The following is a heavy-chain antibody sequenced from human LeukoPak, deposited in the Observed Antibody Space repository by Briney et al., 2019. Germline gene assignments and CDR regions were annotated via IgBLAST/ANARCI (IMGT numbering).Heavy chain of an antibody. J-gene: IGHJ4*02. D-gene: IGHD5-12*01. V-gene: IGHV1-18*01. CDR2: ISAYNGNT. Sequence: GASVKVSCKASGYTFTSYGISWVRQAPGQGLEWMGWISAYNGNTNYAQKLQGRVTMTTDTSTSTAYMELRSLRSDDTAVYYCARVRYSGYDYPGFDYWGQGTLVTVSS. CDR3: ARVRYSGYDYPGFDY. CDR1: GYTFTSYG.